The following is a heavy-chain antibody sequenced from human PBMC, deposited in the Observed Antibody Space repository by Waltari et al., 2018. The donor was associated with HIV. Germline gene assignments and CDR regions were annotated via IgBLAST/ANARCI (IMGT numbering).Heavy chain of an antibody. CDR1: GFTFSTYW. Sequence: EVQLVESGGGLVQPGGSLRLSCAASGFTFSTYWMSWVRQAPGKGLEWVANIKQNGSEKYYVYSVKGRFTISRDNAKNSLYLQMNSLRAEDTAVYYCARMIVVVVAATGAFESWGQGTMVTVSS. D-gene: IGHD2-15*01. CDR2: IKQNGSEK. J-gene: IGHJ3*02. CDR3: ARMIVVVVAATGAFES. V-gene: IGHV3-7*01.